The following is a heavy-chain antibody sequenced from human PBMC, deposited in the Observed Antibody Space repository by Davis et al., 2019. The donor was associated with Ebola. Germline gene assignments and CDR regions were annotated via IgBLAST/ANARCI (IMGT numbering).Heavy chain of an antibody. V-gene: IGHV4-39*07. D-gene: IGHD6-13*01. Sequence: MPSETLSLTCTVSGASITNSNSYWGWIRQPPGKGLEWIGEINHSGSTNYNPSLKSRVTISVDTSKNQFSLKLSSVTAADTAVYYCARTSIAAAGTPYYYYYYGMDVWGKGTTVTVSS. CDR2: INHSGST. CDR3: ARTSIAAAGTPYYYYYYGMDV. CDR1: GASITNSNSY. J-gene: IGHJ6*04.